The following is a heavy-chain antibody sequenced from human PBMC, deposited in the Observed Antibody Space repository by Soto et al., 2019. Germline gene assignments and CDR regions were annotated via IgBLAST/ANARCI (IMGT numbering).Heavy chain of an antibody. J-gene: IGHJ6*02. CDR2: INHSGST. D-gene: IGHD3-3*02. V-gene: IGHV4-34*01. CDR1: GGSFSGYY. Sequence: PSETLSLTCAVYGGSFSGYYWSWIRQPPGKGQEWIGEINHSGSTNYNPSLKSRVTISVDTSKNQFSLKLSSVTAADTAVYYCARWSRGFPRPSVFGVVNPGGMDVWGQGTTVTVSS. CDR3: ARWSRGFPRPSVFGVVNPGGMDV.